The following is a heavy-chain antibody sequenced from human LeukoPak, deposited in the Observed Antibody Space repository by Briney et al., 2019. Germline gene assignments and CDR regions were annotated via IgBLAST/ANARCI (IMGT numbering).Heavy chain of an antibody. Sequence: GGSLRLSCAASGFTFSSYWMSWVRQAPGKGLEWVANIKQDGSEKYYVDSVKGRFTISRDNSKNTLYLQMNSLRAEDTAVYYCAKDAVGHPLDYWGQGTLVTVSS. V-gene: IGHV3-7*01. CDR3: AKDAVGHPLDY. D-gene: IGHD4-23*01. CDR1: GFTFSSYW. J-gene: IGHJ4*02. CDR2: IKQDGSEK.